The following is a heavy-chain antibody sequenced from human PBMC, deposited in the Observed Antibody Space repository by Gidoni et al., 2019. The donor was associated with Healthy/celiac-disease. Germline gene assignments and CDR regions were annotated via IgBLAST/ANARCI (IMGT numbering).Heavy chain of an antibody. CDR3: AKEADTAMVMRWGYYFDY. D-gene: IGHD5-18*01. CDR2: ISWDGGST. Sequence: EVQLVESGGVVVQPGGSLRLSCAASGFTFDDYTMHWVRQAPGTGLEWVSLISWDGGSTYYADSVKGRFTISRDNSKNSLYLQMNSLRTEDNALYYCAKEADTAMVMRWGYYFDYWGQGTLVTVSS. V-gene: IGHV3-43*01. J-gene: IGHJ4*02. CDR1: GFTFDDYT.